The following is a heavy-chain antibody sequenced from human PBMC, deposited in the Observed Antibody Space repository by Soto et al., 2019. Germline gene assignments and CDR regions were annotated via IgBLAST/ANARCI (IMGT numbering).Heavy chain of an antibody. Sequence: EVQLVESGGGLVQPGGSLKLSCAASGFTFSGSAMHWVRQASGKGLEWVGRIRSRANGYATAYVASVKGRFTISRDDSKNTAYLQMNSLKTEDTAVYYCTRLYNDYGEGSPYWGQGTLVTVSS. V-gene: IGHV3-73*01. CDR1: GFTFSGSA. CDR2: IRSRANGYAT. D-gene: IGHD4-17*01. J-gene: IGHJ4*02. CDR3: TRLYNDYGEGSPY.